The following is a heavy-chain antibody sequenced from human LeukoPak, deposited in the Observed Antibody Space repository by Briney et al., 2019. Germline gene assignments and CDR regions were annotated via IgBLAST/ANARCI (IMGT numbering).Heavy chain of an antibody. CDR2: ISAYNGNT. CDR1: GYTFTSYG. D-gene: IGHD3-10*01. Sequence: GASVKVSCKASGYTFTSYGISWVRQAPGQGLEWMGWISAYNGNTNYAQKLQGRVTMTTDTSTSTAYVELRSLRSDDTAVYYCAREKAGGYFDYWGQGTLVTVSS. J-gene: IGHJ4*02. CDR3: AREKAGGYFDY. V-gene: IGHV1-18*01.